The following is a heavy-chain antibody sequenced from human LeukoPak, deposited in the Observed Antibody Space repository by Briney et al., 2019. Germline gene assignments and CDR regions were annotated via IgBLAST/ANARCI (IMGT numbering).Heavy chain of an antibody. D-gene: IGHD4-17*01. CDR2: IIPIFGTA. V-gene: IGHV1-69*13. CDR3: ARDTDYGDYAYYFDY. Sequence: VKVSCKASGGTFSSYAISWVRQAPGQGLEWMGGIIPIFGTANYAQKSQGRVTITADESTSTAYMELSSLRSEDTAVYYCARDTDYGDYAYYFDYWGQGTLVTVSS. J-gene: IGHJ4*02. CDR1: GGTFSSYA.